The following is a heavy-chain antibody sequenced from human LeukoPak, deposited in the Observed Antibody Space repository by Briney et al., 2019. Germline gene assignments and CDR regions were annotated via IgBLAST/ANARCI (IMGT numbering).Heavy chain of an antibody. CDR3: ARPRVTGRIFDY. CDR2: INPSGGST. CDR1: GYTFTTYY. V-gene: IGHV1-46*01. D-gene: IGHD1-14*01. Sequence: ASVKVSCTASGYTFTTYYMHWVRQAPGQGLEWMGIINPSGGSTSYAQKFQGRVTMTRDTSANTVYMELSSLRSQDTAVYYCARPRVTGRIFDYWGQGTLVTVSS. J-gene: IGHJ4*02.